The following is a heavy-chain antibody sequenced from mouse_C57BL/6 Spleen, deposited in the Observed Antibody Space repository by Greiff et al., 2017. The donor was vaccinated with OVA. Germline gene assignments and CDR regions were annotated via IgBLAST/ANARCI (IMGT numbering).Heavy chain of an antibody. CDR3: ARSHYYGSSYWYFDV. CDR2: IDPSDSYT. D-gene: IGHD1-1*01. V-gene: IGHV1-50*01. CDR1: GYTFTSYW. J-gene: IGHJ1*03. Sequence: QVQLQQPGAELVKPGASVKLSCKASGYTFTSYWMQWVKQRPGQGLEWIGEIDPSDSYTNYNQKFKGKATLTVDTSSSTAYMQLSSLTSEDSAVYYCARSHYYGSSYWYFDVWGTGTTGTVSS.